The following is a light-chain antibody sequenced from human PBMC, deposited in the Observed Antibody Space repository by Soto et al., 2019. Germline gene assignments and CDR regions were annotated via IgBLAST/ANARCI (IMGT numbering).Light chain of an antibody. CDR1: SSNIGAGYD. J-gene: IGLJ2*01. CDR2: GNN. CDR3: QSYDSSLSGVV. V-gene: IGLV1-40*01. Sequence: QSVLTQPPSVSGAPGQRVTISCTGSSSNIGAGYDVHWYQQLPGTAPKLLIYGNNNRPSGVPDRFSGSKSGTSASLAITGRQAEDEADYYCQSYDSSLSGVVFGGGTKLTVL.